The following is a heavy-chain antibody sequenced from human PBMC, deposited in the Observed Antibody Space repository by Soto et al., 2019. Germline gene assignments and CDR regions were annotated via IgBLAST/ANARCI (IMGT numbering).Heavy chain of an antibody. V-gene: IGHV1-2*04. CDR2: INPKSGGT. CDR3: ARGDSTDCSNGVCSFFYNHDMDV. J-gene: IGHJ6*02. CDR1: GYSFTDYH. Sequence: VSVKVCCKASGYSFTDYHIHWVRQAPGQGLEWLGRINPKSGGTSTAQKFQGWVTMTTDTSISTASMELTRLTSDDTAIYYCARGDSTDCSNGVCSFFYNHDMDVWGQGTTVTVSS. D-gene: IGHD2-8*01.